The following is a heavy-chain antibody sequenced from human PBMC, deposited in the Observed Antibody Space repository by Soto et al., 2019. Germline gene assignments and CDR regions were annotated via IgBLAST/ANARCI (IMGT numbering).Heavy chain of an antibody. CDR3: AKGGRQWLVTSDFNY. V-gene: IGHV3-30*18. CDR1: GFTFSDYA. CDR2: VSHDGRNT. J-gene: IGHJ4*02. D-gene: IGHD6-19*01. Sequence: VQLVESGGGVVQPGRSLRLSCAASGFTFSDYAMHWVRQAPGKGLEWVAVVSHDGRNTHYADSVKGRFTISRDSSKNTVSLQMTSLRAKDTAVYYCAKGGRQWLVTSDFNYRGQGALVTVSS.